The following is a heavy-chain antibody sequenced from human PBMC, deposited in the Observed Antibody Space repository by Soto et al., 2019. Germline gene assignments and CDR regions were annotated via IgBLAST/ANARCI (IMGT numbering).Heavy chain of an antibody. J-gene: IGHJ3*02. CDR2: IYYSGST. CDR3: ATGRQLLVNHDAFAI. V-gene: IGHV4-59*11. CDR1: GGTSISLC. Sequence: SETLRHTWTVAGGTSISLCGRWIRQPPGKGLEWIGYIYYSGSTNYNPSLKSRVTISVDTSKNQFSLKLSSVTAADTAFFFCATGRQLLVNHDAFAIWGNGTMVTVSS. D-gene: IGHD3-9*01.